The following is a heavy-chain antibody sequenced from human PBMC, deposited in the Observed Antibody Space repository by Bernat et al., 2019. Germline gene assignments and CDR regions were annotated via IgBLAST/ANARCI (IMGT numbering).Heavy chain of an antibody. Sequence: QVQLVESGGGVVQPGRSLRLSCAASGFTFSSYGMHWVRQAPGKGLEWVAVITYDGSNKYYADSVKGRFTISRDNSKNTLYLQMNSLRAEDTAVYYCAKDRVGATHYFDYWGQGTLVTVSS. V-gene: IGHV3-30*18. J-gene: IGHJ4*02. CDR1: GFTFSSYG. CDR3: AKDRVGATHYFDY. D-gene: IGHD1-26*01. CDR2: ITYDGSNK.